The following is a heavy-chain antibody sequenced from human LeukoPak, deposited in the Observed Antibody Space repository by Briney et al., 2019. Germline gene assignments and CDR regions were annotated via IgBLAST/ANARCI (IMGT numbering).Heavy chain of an antibody. Sequence: GGSLRLSCAASGFTFSSYAMSWVRQAPGKGLEWVSAIGGTNGRTYYADSVKGRFTISRDNSRNTLFLQMNSLRDEDTAVYYCAKHYYDSSGTPRYFDYWGQGTLVTVSS. CDR3: AKHYYDSSGTPRYFDY. CDR2: IGGTNGRT. D-gene: IGHD3-22*01. CDR1: GFTFSSYA. V-gene: IGHV3-23*01. J-gene: IGHJ4*02.